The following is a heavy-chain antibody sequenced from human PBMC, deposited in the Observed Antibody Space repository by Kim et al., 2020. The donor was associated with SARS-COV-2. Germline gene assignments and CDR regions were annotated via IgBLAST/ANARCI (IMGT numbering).Heavy chain of an antibody. CDR3: ARGGGVVVAETFDY. Sequence: SETLSLTCTVSGGSISSYYWSWIRQPAGKGLEWIGRIYTSGSTNYNPSLKSRVTMSVDTSKNQFSRKRSSVTAADTAVYYCARGGGVVVAETFDYWGQGTLVTVSS. CDR1: GGSISSYY. J-gene: IGHJ4*02. V-gene: IGHV4-4*07. D-gene: IGHD2-15*01. CDR2: IYTSGST.